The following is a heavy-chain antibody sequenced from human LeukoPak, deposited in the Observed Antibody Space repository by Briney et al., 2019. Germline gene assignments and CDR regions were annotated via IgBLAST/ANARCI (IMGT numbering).Heavy chain of an antibody. CDR1: GYSISSGYY. J-gene: IGHJ5*02. CDR3: ARQLGSHQTYIAMDPRFDP. V-gene: IGHV4-38-2*01. CDR2: IYHSGST. Sequence: SETLSLTCAVSGYSISSGYYWGWIRQPPGKGLEWIGSIYHSGSTYYNPSLKSRVTISVDTSKNQFSLKLSSVTAADTAVYYCARQLGSHQTYIAMDPRFDPWGQGTLVTVSS. D-gene: IGHD5-18*01.